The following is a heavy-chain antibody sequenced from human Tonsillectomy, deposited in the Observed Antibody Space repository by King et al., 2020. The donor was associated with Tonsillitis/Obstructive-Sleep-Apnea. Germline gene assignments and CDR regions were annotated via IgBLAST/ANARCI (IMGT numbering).Heavy chain of an antibody. Sequence: VQLVESGAEVKKPGESLKISCKGSGYSFTTYWIGWVRQMPGKGLEWMGIIYPGDSDTRYSPSFQGQVTISADKSISTAYLQWSSLKASDTAMYYCARRTLPSDSSGWDYYYYYMDVWGKGTTVTVSS. CDR3: ARRTLPSDSSGWDYYYYYMDV. CDR2: IYPGDSDT. D-gene: IGHD6-19*01. CDR1: GYSFTTYW. J-gene: IGHJ6*03. V-gene: IGHV5-51*01.